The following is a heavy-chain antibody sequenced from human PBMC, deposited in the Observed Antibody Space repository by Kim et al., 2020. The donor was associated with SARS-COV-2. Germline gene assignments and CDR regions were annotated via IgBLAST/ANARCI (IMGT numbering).Heavy chain of an antibody. V-gene: IGHV3-21*01. CDR3: ARRHSGSYYHVDY. Sequence: YAESVKGRITISRDNAKNSLYLQMNSLRAEDTAVYYCARRHSGSYYHVDYWGQGTLVTVSS. J-gene: IGHJ4*02. D-gene: IGHD1-26*01.